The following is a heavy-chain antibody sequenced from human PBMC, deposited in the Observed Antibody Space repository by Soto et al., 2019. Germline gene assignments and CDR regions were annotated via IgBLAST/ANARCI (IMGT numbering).Heavy chain of an antibody. J-gene: IGHJ5*02. CDR2: IDYNERS. Sequence: SETLSLTCTVFGGSISGGGYYWSWIRQHPGKGLEWIGHIDYNERSYYNPSLKSRVTISIDTSKNQFSLKLDSVTAADTVVYYCARDPLFGWFDPWGQGTLVTVSA. D-gene: IGHD3-16*01. CDR1: GGSISGGGYY. CDR3: ARDPLFGWFDP. V-gene: IGHV4-31*03.